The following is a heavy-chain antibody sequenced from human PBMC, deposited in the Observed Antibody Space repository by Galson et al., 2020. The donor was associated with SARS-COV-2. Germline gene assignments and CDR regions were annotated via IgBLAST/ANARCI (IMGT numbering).Heavy chain of an antibody. V-gene: IGHV4-30-2*01. J-gene: IGHJ6*02. CDR1: GGSISNAAYP. D-gene: IGHD5-12*01. CDR2: MFHSGNT. CDR3: ARKVATNNFYFYYGLDV. Sequence: SDTLSLTCAVSGGSISNAAYPWSWTRQPPGKGLEWIANMFHSGNTYYNPSLKRRVTISVDKSKNQFSLNLRSVTAADTAVYYCARKVATNNFYFYYGLDVWGQGTTVIVSS.